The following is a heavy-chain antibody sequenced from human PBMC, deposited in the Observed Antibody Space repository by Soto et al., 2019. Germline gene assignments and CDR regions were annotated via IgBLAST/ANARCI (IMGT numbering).Heavy chain of an antibody. Sequence: GESLKISCKGSGYSFTSYWIGWVRQMPGKGLEWMGIIYPGDSDTRYSPSFQGQVTISADKSISTAYLQWSSLKASDTAMYYCARPVTEGMATLFLDYSGQGSLVIVSS. V-gene: IGHV5-51*01. CDR3: ARPVTEGMATLFLDY. J-gene: IGHJ4*02. D-gene: IGHD5-12*01. CDR1: GYSFTSYW. CDR2: IYPGDSDT.